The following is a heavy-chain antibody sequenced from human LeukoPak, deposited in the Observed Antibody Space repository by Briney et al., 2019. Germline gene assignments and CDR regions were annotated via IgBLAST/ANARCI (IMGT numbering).Heavy chain of an antibody. Sequence: GGSLRLSCAASGFTFSSYAMSWVRQAPGKGLEWVSAISSSGGSTYYADSVKGRFTISRDNSKNTLYLQMNSLRAEDTAVYYCAIAGDIVVVPAAIPLYYFDYWGQGTLVTVSS. J-gene: IGHJ4*02. D-gene: IGHD2-2*01. V-gene: IGHV3-23*01. CDR2: ISSSGGST. CDR3: AIAGDIVVVPAAIPLYYFDY. CDR1: GFTFSSYA.